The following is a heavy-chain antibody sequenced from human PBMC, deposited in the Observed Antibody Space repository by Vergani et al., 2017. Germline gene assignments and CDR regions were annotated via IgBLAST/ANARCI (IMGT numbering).Heavy chain of an antibody. CDR1: GFTFSSYW. CDR3: ASASIAVAGNTGDAFDI. J-gene: IGHJ3*02. CDR2: IKQDGSEK. V-gene: IGHV3-7*03. Sequence: EVQLVESGGGLVQPGGSLRLSCAASGFTFSSYWMSWVRQAPGKGLEWVANIKQDGSEKYYVDSVKGRFTISRDNAKNSLYLQMNSLRSEDTAVYYCASASIAVAGNTGDAFDIWGQGTMVTVSS. D-gene: IGHD6-19*01.